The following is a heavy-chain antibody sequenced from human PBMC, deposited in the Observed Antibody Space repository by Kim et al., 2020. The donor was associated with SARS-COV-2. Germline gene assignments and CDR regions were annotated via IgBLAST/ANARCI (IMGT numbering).Heavy chain of an antibody. J-gene: IGHJ6*02. CDR2: IKHSGST. CDR1: GGSFSGYY. Sequence: SETLSLTCAVYGGSFSGYYWSWIRQPPGKGLEWIGEIKHSGSTNYNPSLKSRFTISVDTPKNQSSLKLSSVTAADTAVYYCARGLYDILNGIVRLYYYYGMDVWGQRTTVTVSS. V-gene: IGHV4-34*01. CDR3: ARGLYDILNGIVRLYYYYGMDV. D-gene: IGHD3-9*01.